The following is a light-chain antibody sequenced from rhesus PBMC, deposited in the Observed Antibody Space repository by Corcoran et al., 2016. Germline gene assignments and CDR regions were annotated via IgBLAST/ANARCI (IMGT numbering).Light chain of an antibody. CDR1: QGITND. J-gene: IGKJ2*01. V-gene: IGKV1-25*01. CDR2: EAS. CDR3: QHYYSTPYS. Sequence: DIQMTQSPSSLSASAGDRVTITCRASQGITNDLAWYQQKPGESPKLLIYEASSLQSGIPSRFSGIGSGTDFTLTISSLQSEDFATYYCQHYYSTPYSFGQGTKVEIK.